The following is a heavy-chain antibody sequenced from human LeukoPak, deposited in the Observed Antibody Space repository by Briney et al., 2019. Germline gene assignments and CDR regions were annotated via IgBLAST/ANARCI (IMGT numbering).Heavy chain of an antibody. Sequence: SQTLSLTCALSGDSVSSSSAAWNWIRQSPSRGLEWLGRTYYRSKWYNDYAVSVKSRTTINPDTSKNQFSLQLNSVTPEDTAVYYCVRGRAAAGQFYFDHWGQGTLITVSS. D-gene: IGHD6-13*01. CDR3: VRGRAAAGQFYFDH. J-gene: IGHJ4*02. CDR1: GDSVSSSSAA. V-gene: IGHV6-1*01. CDR2: TYYRSKWYN.